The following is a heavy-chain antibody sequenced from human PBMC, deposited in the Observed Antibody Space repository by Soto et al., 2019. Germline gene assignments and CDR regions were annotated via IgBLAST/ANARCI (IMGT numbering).Heavy chain of an antibody. V-gene: IGHV3-30*18. CDR2: ISYDGSNK. J-gene: IGHJ4*02. D-gene: IGHD6-19*01. Sequence: QVQLVESGGGVVQPGRSLRLSCAASGFIFSSYGMHWVRQAPGKGLEWVAVISYDGSNKYYADSVKGRFTISRDNPKNTLYMQMNSLRVEDTAVYYCAKDRGPVIAVAGEEGFDSWGQGTLVTVSS. CDR1: GFIFSSYG. CDR3: AKDRGPVIAVAGEEGFDS.